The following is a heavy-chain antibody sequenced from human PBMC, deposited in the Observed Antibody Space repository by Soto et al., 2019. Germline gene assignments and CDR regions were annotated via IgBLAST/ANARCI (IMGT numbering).Heavy chain of an antibody. CDR3: AKSGIAAFFDY. CDR1: GFTFSSYG. D-gene: IGHD6-13*01. CDR2: ISYDGSNK. J-gene: IGHJ4*02. Sequence: QVQLVESGGGVVQPGRSLRLSCAASGFTFSSYGMHWVRQAPGKGLEWVAVISYDGSNKYYADSVKGRFTISRDNSKNTLYLQMNSLRAEDTAVYYCAKSGIAAFFDYWGQVTLVTVSS. V-gene: IGHV3-30*18.